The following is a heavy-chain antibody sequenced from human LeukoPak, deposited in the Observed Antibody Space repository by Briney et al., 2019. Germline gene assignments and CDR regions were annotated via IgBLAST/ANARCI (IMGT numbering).Heavy chain of an antibody. V-gene: IGHV1-69*13. J-gene: IGHJ5*02. CDR2: IIPIFGTA. CDR1: GGTFSSYA. CDR3: ARDWDYGGNSFDP. Sequence: GASVKVSCKASGGTFSSYAISWVRQAPGQGLEWMGGIIPIFGTANYAQKFQGRVTITADESTSTAYMELSSLRSEGTAVYYCARDWDYGGNSFDPWGQGTLVTVSS. D-gene: IGHD4-23*01.